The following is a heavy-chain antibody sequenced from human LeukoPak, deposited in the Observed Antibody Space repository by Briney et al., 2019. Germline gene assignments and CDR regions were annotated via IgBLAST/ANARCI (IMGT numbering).Heavy chain of an antibody. J-gene: IGHJ4*02. CDR1: GFTFGDYA. CDR2: IRSKAYGCTT. CDR3: TSQYSGYDTIYYFDY. V-gene: IGHV3-49*04. Sequence: GGSLRLSCTASGFTFGDYAMSWVRQAPGKGLEWVGFIRSKAYGCTTEYAAAVKGRFTISRDDSKSIAYLQMNSLKTEDTAVYYCTSQYSGYDTIYYFDYWGQGTLVTVSS. D-gene: IGHD5-12*01.